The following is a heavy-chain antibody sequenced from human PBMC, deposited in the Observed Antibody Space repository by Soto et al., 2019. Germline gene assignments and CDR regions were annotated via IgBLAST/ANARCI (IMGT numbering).Heavy chain of an antibody. CDR3: ARVPIMITFGGVIVKRPQGAFDI. V-gene: IGHV4-59*01. CDR2: IYYSGST. D-gene: IGHD3-16*02. CDR1: GVSISSYY. Sequence: PSETLSLTCTVSGVSISSYYWSWIRQPTGKGLEWIGYIYYSGSTNYNPSLKSRVTISVDTSKNQFSLKLSSVTAADTAVYYCARVPIMITFGGVIVKRPQGAFDIWGQGTMVTVSS. J-gene: IGHJ3*02.